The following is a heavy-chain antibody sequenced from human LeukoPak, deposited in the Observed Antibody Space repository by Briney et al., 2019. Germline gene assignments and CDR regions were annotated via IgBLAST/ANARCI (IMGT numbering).Heavy chain of an antibody. V-gene: IGHV3-23*01. CDR3: AKGAMITFGGVVSYYYYMDV. D-gene: IGHD3-16*01. CDR2: ISGSVDST. J-gene: IGHJ6*03. Sequence: GGSLRLSCAASGFTFSSYGMSWVRQAPGNGLEWVSSISGSVDSTYYADSVKGRFTISRDNSKNTLYLQMNRLRAEDTAVYYCAKGAMITFGGVVSYYYYMDVWGKGTTVTISS. CDR1: GFTFSSYG.